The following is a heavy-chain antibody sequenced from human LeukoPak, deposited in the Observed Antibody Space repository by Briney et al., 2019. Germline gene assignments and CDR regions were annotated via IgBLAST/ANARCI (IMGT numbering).Heavy chain of an antibody. CDR3: ARRDYYGSGSYDY. D-gene: IGHD3-10*01. Sequence: GGSLRLSCAASGFTFNSYAMSWVRQAPGKGLEWVSAISGSGGSTYYADSVKGRFTISRDNSKNTLYLQMNSLRAEDTAVYYCARRDYYGSGSYDYWGQGTLVTVSS. J-gene: IGHJ4*02. V-gene: IGHV3-23*01. CDR2: ISGSGGST. CDR1: GFTFNSYA.